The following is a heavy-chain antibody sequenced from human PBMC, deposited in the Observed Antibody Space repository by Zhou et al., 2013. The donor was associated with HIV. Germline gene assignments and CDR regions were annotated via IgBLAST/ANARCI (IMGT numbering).Heavy chain of an antibody. Sequence: QVQLVQSGAEVKKPGSSVKVSCKASGGTFSSYAISWVRQAPGQGLEWMGRIIPILGIANYAQKFQGRVTITADKSTSTAYMELSSLRSEDTAVYYCARGYCSGGSCYDWYFDLWGRGTLVTVSS. CDR3: ARGYCSGGSCYDWYFDL. J-gene: IGHJ2*01. V-gene: IGHV1-69*04. CDR1: GGTFSSYA. D-gene: IGHD2-15*01. CDR2: IIPILGIA.